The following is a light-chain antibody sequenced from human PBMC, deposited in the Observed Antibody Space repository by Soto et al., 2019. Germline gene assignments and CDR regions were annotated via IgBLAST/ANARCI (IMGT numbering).Light chain of an antibody. Sequence: FLTQSPATLSLSPGERATLSCRASQDVGTYVAWYQVRGGQAPRLLISDASKRATGIPERINGGGSGADFTLTINSLESEDFGVYFCQQGGNWPVTFGQGTRVEIK. V-gene: IGKV3D-11*01. J-gene: IGKJ5*01. CDR1: QDVGTY. CDR2: DAS. CDR3: QQGGNWPVT.